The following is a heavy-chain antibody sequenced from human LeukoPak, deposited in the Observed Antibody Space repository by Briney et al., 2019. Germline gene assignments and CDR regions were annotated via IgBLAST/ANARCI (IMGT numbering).Heavy chain of an antibody. CDR2: MNPNNGNT. J-gene: IGHJ6*02. CDR1: GHTFTSYD. Sequence: ASVKVSCKASGHTFTSYDINWVRQATGQGLEWMGWMNPNNGNTGYAQKFQGRVTMTRNTSISTAYMELSSLRSEDTAVYYCARGSDDSSGFLYYYYGMDVWGQGTTVTVSS. D-gene: IGHD3-22*01. V-gene: IGHV1-8*01. CDR3: ARGSDDSSGFLYYYYGMDV.